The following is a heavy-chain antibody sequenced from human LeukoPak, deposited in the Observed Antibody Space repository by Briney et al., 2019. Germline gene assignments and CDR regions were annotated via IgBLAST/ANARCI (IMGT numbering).Heavy chain of an antibody. J-gene: IGHJ6*03. CDR2: ISAYNGHT. CDR1: GYTFTRYG. D-gene: IGHD3-9*01. V-gene: IGHV1-18*01. CDR3: ARDRGDILSGLYMDV. Sequence: ASVKVSCKASGYTFTRYGVSWVRQAPGQGLECMGWISAYNGHTNYAQKFQGRVTMTTDTSTSTASMELRSLRSGDTAVYYCARDRGDILSGLYMDVWGKGTTVTVSS.